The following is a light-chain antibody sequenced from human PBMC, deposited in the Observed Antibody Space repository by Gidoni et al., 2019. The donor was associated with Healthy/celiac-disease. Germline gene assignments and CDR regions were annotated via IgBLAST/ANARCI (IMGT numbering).Light chain of an antibody. CDR1: QSVSSY. CDR3: QQRSNWPLT. V-gene: IGKV3-11*01. Sequence: IVLTQSPATLSLSPGERATLSCRASQSVSSYLAWYQQKPGQAPRLLIYDASNRATGIPARFSGSGSGTDFTLTISSLEPEDFAVYYCQQRSNWPLTFXGGTKVEI. J-gene: IGKJ4*01. CDR2: DAS.